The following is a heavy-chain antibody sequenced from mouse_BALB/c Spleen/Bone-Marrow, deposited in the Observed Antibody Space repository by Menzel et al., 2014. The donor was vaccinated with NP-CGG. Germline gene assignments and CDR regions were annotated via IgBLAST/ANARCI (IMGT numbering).Heavy chain of an antibody. CDR1: GFSFXSYG. Sequence: EVQVVESGGGLVKPGGSLKLSCTASGFSFXSYGMSWVRQTPEKRLEWVATITNGGNYTYYPDSVKGRFTISRDNVKNNLYLQMRSLRSEDTALYYCVRNYYGYDGYFDYWGQGTTLTVSS. CDR3: VRNYYGYDGYFDY. CDR2: ITNGGNYT. D-gene: IGHD2-2*01. J-gene: IGHJ2*01. V-gene: IGHV5-9-2*01.